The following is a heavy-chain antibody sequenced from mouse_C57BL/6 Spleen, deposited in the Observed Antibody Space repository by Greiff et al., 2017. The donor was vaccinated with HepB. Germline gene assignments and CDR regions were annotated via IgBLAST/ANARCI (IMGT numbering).Heavy chain of an antibody. CDR1: GYTFTSYW. V-gene: IGHV1-53*01. J-gene: IGHJ4*01. D-gene: IGHD2-2*01. CDR2: INPSNGGT. CDR3: ARPMVTTLYYYAMDY. Sequence: VQLQQSGTELVKPGASVKLSCKASGYTFTSYWMHWVKQRPGQGLEWIGNINPSNGGTNYNEKFKSKATLTVDKSSSTAYMQLSSLTSEDSAVYYCARPMVTTLYYYAMDYWGQGTSVTVSS.